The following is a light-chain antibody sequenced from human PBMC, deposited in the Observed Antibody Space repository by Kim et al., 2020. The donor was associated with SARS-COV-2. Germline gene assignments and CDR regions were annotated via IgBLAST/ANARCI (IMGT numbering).Light chain of an antibody. CDR1: SSDIGTYNY. V-gene: IGLV2-14*01. CDR3: SSFASSTTWV. Sequence: QSVLTQPASVSGSPGQSITISCTGTSSDIGTYNYVSWYQQHPGRAPNLMIYDVAKRPSGVSHRFSGSKSGNTASLTISGLQAEDEADYYCSSFASSTTWVFGGGTKLTVL. J-gene: IGLJ3*02. CDR2: DVA.